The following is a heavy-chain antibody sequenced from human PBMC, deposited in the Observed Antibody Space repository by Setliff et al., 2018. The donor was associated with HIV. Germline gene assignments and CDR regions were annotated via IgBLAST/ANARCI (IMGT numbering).Heavy chain of an antibody. CDR3: ARHRDPPGSSWIFYYFYMDL. CDR2: VYYSGST. CDR1: GGSITSSAYY. J-gene: IGHJ6*03. V-gene: IGHV4-39*01. D-gene: IGHD6-13*01. Sequence: PSETLSLTCTVSGGSITSSAYYWAWIRQPPGKGLEWVGTVYYSGSTYTNPSLKSRLTISVDTSKNQVSLRLSSATAADTGVYYCARHRDPPGSSWIFYYFYMDLWGGGTTVTVSS.